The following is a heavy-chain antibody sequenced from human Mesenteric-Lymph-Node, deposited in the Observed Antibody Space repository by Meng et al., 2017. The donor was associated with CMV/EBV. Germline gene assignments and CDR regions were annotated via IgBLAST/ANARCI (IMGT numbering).Heavy chain of an antibody. D-gene: IGHD6-6*01. CDR3: ARALREYSSSSSDS. CDR2: IIPNVGIP. V-gene: IGHV1-69*10. Sequence: ASGGTFGSYAISWVRQAPGEELEGLSEIIPNVGIPNYEQKFRGRVTITADKSTTTSYMELSSLRSDDTAVYYCARALREYSSSSSDSWGQGTLVTVSS. J-gene: IGHJ4*02. CDR1: GGTFGSYA.